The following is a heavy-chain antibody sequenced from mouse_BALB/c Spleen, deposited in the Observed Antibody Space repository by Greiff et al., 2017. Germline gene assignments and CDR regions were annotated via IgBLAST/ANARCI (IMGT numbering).Heavy chain of an antibody. Sequence: VMLVESGPGLVAPSQSLSITCTVSGFSLTDYGVSWIRQPPGKGLEWLGVIWGGGSTYYNSALKSSMSITKDNSKSQAFLKMNSLQTDDTAMYYCAKKKVYGFAYWGQGTLVTVSA. D-gene: IGHD2-12*01. CDR1: GFSLTDYG. CDR2: IWGGGST. V-gene: IGHV2-6-5*01. J-gene: IGHJ3*01. CDR3: AKKKVYGFAY.